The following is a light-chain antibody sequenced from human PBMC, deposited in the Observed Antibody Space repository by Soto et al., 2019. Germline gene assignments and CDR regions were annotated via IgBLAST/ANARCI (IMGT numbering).Light chain of an antibody. J-gene: IGKJ1*01. CDR1: QSISSY. Sequence: DIQMTQSPSSLSASVGDRATITCRASQSISSYLDWYQQKPGKAPQLLIYATSSLQTGVPSRFSASGSGTDFSLVISDLQAEDSATYYCQQGYSSRWTSGRGTKVEI. V-gene: IGKV1-39*01. CDR2: ATS. CDR3: QQGYSSRWT.